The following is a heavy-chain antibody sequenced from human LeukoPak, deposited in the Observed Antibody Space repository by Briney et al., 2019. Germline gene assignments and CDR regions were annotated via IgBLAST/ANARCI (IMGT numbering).Heavy chain of an antibody. CDR1: GASISTYY. Sequence: PAQTLSLTCTVSGASISTYYWSWIRQPPGRGLEWIGYIIYNGITNYNPSLYSRLTISLDTYKKQFSLKLTSVTAADTAVYYCARHNYYGSGSFDHWGQGTLVTVSS. V-gene: IGHV4-59*01. J-gene: IGHJ4*02. CDR3: ARHNYYGSGSFDH. CDR2: IIYNGIT. D-gene: IGHD3-10*01.